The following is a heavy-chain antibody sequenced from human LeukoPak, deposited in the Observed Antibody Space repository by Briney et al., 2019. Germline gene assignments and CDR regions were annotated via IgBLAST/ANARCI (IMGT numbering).Heavy chain of an antibody. V-gene: IGHV3-23*01. Sequence: PGGSLRLSCAASGFTLSSYAMTWVRQAPGRGLEWVSSVDGGGGGTYYADSVKGRFTISRDNSKDTLYLQMNGLRAEDTAVYYCAKVILDDYDRYFDYWGQGTLVTVSS. CDR3: AKVILDDYDRYFDY. D-gene: IGHD4-17*01. CDR2: VDGGGGGT. CDR1: GFTLSSYA. J-gene: IGHJ4*02.